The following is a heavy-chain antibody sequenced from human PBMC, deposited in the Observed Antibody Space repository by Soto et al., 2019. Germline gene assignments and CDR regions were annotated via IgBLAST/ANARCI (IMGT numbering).Heavy chain of an antibody. J-gene: IGHJ5*02. D-gene: IGHD6-25*01. CDR1: GGSFSGYY. CDR3: ARAGPASIAARRKNWFDP. V-gene: IGHV4-34*01. CDR2: INHSGST. Sequence: QVQLQQWGAGLLKPSETLSLTCAVYGGSFSGYYWSWIRQPPGKGLEWIGEINHSGSTNYNPSLRSRVTLSVDTSKNQFSLKLSSVTAADTAVYYCARAGPASIAARRKNWFDPWGQGTLVTVAS.